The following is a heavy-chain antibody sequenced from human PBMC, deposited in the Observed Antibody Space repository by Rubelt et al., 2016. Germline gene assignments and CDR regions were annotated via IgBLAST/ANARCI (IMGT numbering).Heavy chain of an antibody. CDR3: ARDAQLGTLDY. J-gene: IGHJ4*02. D-gene: IGHD7-27*01. CDR2: IYYSGST. Sequence: QLQLQESGPGLVKPSETLSLTCTVSGGSISSSSYYWGWIRQPPGKGLEWIGSIYYSGSTYYNPACRVRVTIQVDTAKNRFSLNLSSVTAADTAVYYCARDAQLGTLDYWGQGTLVTVSS. V-gene: IGHV4-39*07. CDR1: GGSISSSSYY.